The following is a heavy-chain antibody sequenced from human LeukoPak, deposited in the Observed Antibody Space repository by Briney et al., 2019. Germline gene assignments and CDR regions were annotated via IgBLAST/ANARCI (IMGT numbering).Heavy chain of an antibody. J-gene: IGHJ4*02. D-gene: IGHD3-22*01. CDR3: AKLDYYDTH. CDR2: ITGSGAST. Sequence: PGGSLGPSFAAPGFPFSTQAMSWVPQAPGKGLEWVSSITGSGASTYYADPVKGRFTISRDNSKNTLYLQMNSLRAEDAAVYYCAKLDYYDTHWGQGTLVTVSS. V-gene: IGHV3-23*01. CDR1: GFPFSTQA.